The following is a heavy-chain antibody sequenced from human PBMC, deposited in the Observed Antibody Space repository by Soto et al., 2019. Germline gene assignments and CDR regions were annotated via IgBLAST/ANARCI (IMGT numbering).Heavy chain of an antibody. CDR2: INPDGSET. CDR3: AKAKFYYDSSPYDS. CDR1: DFTFADYA. Sequence: PGGSLRLSCAVSDFTFADYAVHRVRQSAGKGLEWVSFINPDGSETYYSASVRGRFTSSRGNSKDSFYLEMNSMRLEHTALYYCAKAKFYYDSSPYDSWGQGTLVNVSS. D-gene: IGHD3-22*01. V-gene: IGHV3-43D*04. J-gene: IGHJ4*02.